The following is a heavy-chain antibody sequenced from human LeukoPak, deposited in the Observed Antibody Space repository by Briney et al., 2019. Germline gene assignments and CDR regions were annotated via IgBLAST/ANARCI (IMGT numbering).Heavy chain of an antibody. CDR1: GFTFDDYA. V-gene: IGHV3-30*02. CDR3: AKLNTGTAPDAFDI. J-gene: IGHJ3*02. D-gene: IGHD2-8*02. Sequence: GRSLRLSCAASGFTFDDYAMHWVRQAPGKGLEWVAFIRYDGSNKYYADSVKGRFTISRDNSKNTLYLQMNSLRAEDTAVYYCAKLNTGTAPDAFDIWGQGTMVTVSS. CDR2: IRYDGSNK.